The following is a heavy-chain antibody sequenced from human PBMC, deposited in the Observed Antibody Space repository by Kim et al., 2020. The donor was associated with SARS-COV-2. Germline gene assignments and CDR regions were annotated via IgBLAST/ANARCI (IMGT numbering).Heavy chain of an antibody. V-gene: IGHV3-23*01. J-gene: IGHJ4*02. CDR2: ISGSGGST. CDR1: GFTFSSYA. D-gene: IGHD6-6*01. CDR3: AKDLSDSSSSLSGDY. Sequence: GGSLRLSCAASGFTFSSYAMSWVRQAPGKGLEWVSAISGSGGSTYYADSVKGRFTISRDNSKNTLYLQMNSLRAEDTAVYYCAKDLSDSSSSLSGDYWGQGTRSPSPQ.